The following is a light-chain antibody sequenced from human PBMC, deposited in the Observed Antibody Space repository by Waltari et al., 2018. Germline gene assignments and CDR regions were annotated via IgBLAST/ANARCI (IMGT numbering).Light chain of an antibody. CDR1: DSNIGSKF. Sequence: SVLTQPPSASGTPGQRVTISCSGSDSNIGSKFVFWYQHVPGTGPKLLLYRNNQRPSGVSDRFSGSKSGTSASLAISGLRSEDEAQYYCATWDDSLSGPVFGGGTKLTVL. J-gene: IGLJ3*02. CDR2: RNN. CDR3: ATWDDSLSGPV. V-gene: IGLV1-47*01.